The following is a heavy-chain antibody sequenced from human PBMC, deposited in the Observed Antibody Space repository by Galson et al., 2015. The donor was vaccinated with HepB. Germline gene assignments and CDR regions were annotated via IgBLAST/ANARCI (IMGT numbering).Heavy chain of an antibody. D-gene: IGHD2-15*01. CDR2: IIPIFGTA. CDR1: GGTFSSYA. Sequence: SVKVSCKASGGTFSSYAISWVRQAPGQGLEWMGGIIPIFGTANYAQKFQGRVTITADESTSTAYMELSSLRSEDTAVYYCARGGVKLPHKYYYYYGMDVWGQGTTVTVSS. CDR3: ARGGVKLPHKYYYYYGMDV. J-gene: IGHJ6*02. V-gene: IGHV1-69*13.